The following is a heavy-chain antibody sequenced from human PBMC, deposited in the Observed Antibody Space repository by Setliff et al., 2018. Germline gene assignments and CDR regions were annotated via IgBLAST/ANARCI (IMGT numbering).Heavy chain of an antibody. Sequence: ASVKVSCKTSGYMFTTYGISWVRQDPGQGLEWMGWIRVYDGYTNYAQKFQGRVTMTTDTSTSTAFMQLSSLRSDDTAVYYCVREGVDSRSSTDYRYYMDVWGKGTTVTVSS. CDR3: VREGVDSRSSTDYRYYMDV. D-gene: IGHD3-22*01. V-gene: IGHV1-18*01. CDR1: GYMFTTYG. CDR2: IRVYDGYT. J-gene: IGHJ6*03.